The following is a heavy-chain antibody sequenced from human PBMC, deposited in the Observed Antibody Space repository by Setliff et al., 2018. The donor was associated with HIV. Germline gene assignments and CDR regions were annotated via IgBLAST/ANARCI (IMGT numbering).Heavy chain of an antibody. J-gene: IGHJ6*02. CDR1: GYSISSGYY. Sequence: PSETLSLTCAVSGYSISSGYYWGWIRQPPGKGLEWIGSIYHSGSTYYNPSLKSRVTISVDTSKNQLSLKLSSGTAADTAVYYCARQYNRQYGMDVWGQGTTVTVSS. D-gene: IGHD1-20*01. V-gene: IGHV4-38-2*01. CDR3: ARQYNRQYGMDV. CDR2: IYHSGST.